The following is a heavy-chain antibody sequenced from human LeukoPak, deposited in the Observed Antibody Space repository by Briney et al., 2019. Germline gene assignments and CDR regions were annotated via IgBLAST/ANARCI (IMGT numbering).Heavy chain of an antibody. CDR1: GLTFSSSA. D-gene: IGHD6-13*01. V-gene: IGHV3-23*01. J-gene: IGHJ5*02. CDR3: AKEAVGSRTNYNWFDP. CDR2: ISGSGSNT. Sequence: GGSLRLSCAASGLTFSSSALSWVRQAPGKGLEWVSVISGSGSNTNYADSVRGRFTISRDNSKNTLYLQMNSLRAEDTAVYYCAKEAVGSRTNYNWFDPWGQGTLVTVSS.